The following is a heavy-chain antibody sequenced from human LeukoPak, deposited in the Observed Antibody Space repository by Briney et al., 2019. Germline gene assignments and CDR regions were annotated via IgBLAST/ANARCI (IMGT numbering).Heavy chain of an antibody. CDR2: IYYSGST. D-gene: IGHD3-22*01. CDR1: GGSISSSSYY. CDR3: ARDPRNYDSSPEVGY. V-gene: IGHV4-39*07. J-gene: IGHJ4*02. Sequence: SETLSLTCTVSGGSISSSSYYWGWIRQPPGKGLEWIGSIYYSGSTYYNPSLKSRVTISVDTSKNQFSLKLSSVTAADTAVYYCARDPRNYDSSPEVGYWGQGTLVTVSS.